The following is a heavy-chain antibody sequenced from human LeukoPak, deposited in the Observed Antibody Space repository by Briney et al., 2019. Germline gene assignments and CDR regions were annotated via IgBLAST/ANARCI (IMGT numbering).Heavy chain of an antibody. V-gene: IGHV3-23*01. CDR1: GFTFRNCA. Sequence: PGGPLRLSCAASGFTFRNCAMSWVRQAPGKGLEWVSGISGTGYNTYYADSVKGRFTISRDNSKNTLYLQMNSLGAGDTDVYYCAKHVSGSLFYFDYWGQRTLVTVSS. J-gene: IGHJ4*02. D-gene: IGHD3-10*01. CDR2: ISGTGYNT. CDR3: AKHVSGSLFYFDY.